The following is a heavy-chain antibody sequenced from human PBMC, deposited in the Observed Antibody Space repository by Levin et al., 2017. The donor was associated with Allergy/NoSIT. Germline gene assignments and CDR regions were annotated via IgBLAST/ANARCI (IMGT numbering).Heavy chain of an antibody. CDR2: IWYDGSNK. Sequence: PGGSLRLSCAASGFTFSSYGMHWVRQAPGKGLEWVAVIWYDGSNKYYADSVKGRFTISRDNSKNTLYLQMNSLRAEDTAVYYCARDADPTYYYGSGRYFDYWGQGTLVTVSS. CDR3: ARDADPTYYYGSGRYFDY. CDR1: GFTFSSYG. D-gene: IGHD3-10*01. J-gene: IGHJ4*02. V-gene: IGHV3-33*01.